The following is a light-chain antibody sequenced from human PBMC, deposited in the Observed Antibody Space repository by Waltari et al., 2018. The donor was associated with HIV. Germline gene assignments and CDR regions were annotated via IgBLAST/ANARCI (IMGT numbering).Light chain of an antibody. CDR1: SGSIGSNY. CDR2: EDK. CDR3: QSYDTKTHWV. Sequence: NFMLTQPHSVSGSAGKTVTISCTRDSGSIGSNYVPWFQQRPGRSPRTLIFEDKQRPSMVSDRFSAAIDSSSSSASLAISGLKTEDEGHYYCQSYDTKTHWVFGGGSKLPV. V-gene: IGLV6-57*01. J-gene: IGLJ3*02.